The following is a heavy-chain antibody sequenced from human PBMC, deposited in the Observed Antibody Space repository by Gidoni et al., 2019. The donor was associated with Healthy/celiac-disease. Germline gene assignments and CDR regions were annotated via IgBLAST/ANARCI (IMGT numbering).Heavy chain of an antibody. J-gene: IGHJ6*02. V-gene: IGHV3-21*01. D-gene: IGHD3-22*01. CDR3: ARDRLVVVTEYYYYGMDV. CDR2: ISSSSSYI. Sequence: EVQLVESGGGLVKPGGSLRLSCAASGFTFSSYSMNWVRQAPGKGLEWVSSISSSSSYIYYADSVKGRFTISRDNAKNSLYLQMNSLRAEDTAVYYCARDRLVVVTEYYYYGMDVWGQGTTVTVSS. CDR1: GFTFSSYS.